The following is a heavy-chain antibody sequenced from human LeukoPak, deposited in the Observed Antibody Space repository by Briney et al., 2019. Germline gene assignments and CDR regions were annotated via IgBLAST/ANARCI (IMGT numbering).Heavy chain of an antibody. Sequence: PGGSLRLSCAASGFTFSSYPIHWVRQAPGKELDWVAVISDDGNNPYYSDSVKGRFTISRDNSKNTVYLQMNSLRAEDTAVYYCASIFSSGYSYFDYWGQGTLVTVSS. CDR2: ISDDGNNP. D-gene: IGHD5-18*01. CDR3: ASIFSSGYSYFDY. J-gene: IGHJ4*02. CDR1: GFTFSSYP. V-gene: IGHV3-30-3*01.